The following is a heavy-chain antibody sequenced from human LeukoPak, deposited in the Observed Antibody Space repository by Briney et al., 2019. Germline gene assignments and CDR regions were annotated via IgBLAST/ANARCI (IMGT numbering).Heavy chain of an antibody. Sequence: SETLSLTCTVSGGSISSSSYYWGWIRQPPGKGLEWIGEINHSGSTNYNPSLKSRVTISVDTSKNQFSLKLSSVTAADTAVYYCARVNDYSNYALGYFDYWGQGTLVTVSS. D-gene: IGHD4-11*01. CDR3: ARVNDYSNYALGYFDY. CDR2: INHSGST. J-gene: IGHJ4*02. CDR1: GGSISSSSYY. V-gene: IGHV4-39*07.